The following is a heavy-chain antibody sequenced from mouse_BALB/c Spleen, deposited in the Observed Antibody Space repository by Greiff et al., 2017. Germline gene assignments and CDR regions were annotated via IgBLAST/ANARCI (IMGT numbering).Heavy chain of an antibody. CDR1: GYTFSSYT. Sequence: EVQLVQPGGGLVQPGASLKLSCAASGYTFSSYTMSWVRQTPEKRLEWVAYISNGGGSTYYPDTVKGRFTIYIDNAKNTLYLQMSSLTSEDTAMYYCARQRLYYGGPYWYFDVWGAGTTVTVSS. J-gene: IGHJ1*01. CDR2: ISNGGGST. D-gene: IGHD1-1*01. V-gene: IGHV5-12-2*01. CDR3: ARQRLYYGGPYWYFDV.